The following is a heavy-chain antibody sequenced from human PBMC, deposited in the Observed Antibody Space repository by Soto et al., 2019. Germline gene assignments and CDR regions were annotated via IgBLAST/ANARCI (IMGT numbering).Heavy chain of an antibody. J-gene: IGHJ4*02. V-gene: IGHV3-74*01. Sequence: PGGSLRLSCAASGFTFSSYWMHWVRQAPGKGLVWVSRINSDGSSTSYADSVKGRFTISRDNAKNTLYLQMNSLRAEDTAVYYSVITILVLPAATWYHSCGQGTLVTVSS. CDR1: GFTFSSYW. CDR2: INSDGSST. CDR3: VITILVLPAATWYHS. D-gene: IGHD2-2*01.